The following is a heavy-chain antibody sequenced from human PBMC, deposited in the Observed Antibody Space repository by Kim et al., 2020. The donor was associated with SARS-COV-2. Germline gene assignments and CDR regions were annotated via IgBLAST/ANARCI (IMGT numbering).Heavy chain of an antibody. CDR1: GASITTSRAY. CDR2: VYFNERT. D-gene: IGHD6-19*01. Sequence: SETLSLTCTVSGASITTSRAYLSWIRQPPGVGLEWIGSVYFNERTFYNPSLKSRITISADTSKNQFTLRLTSLTATDTAVYYCTRGGGIGVADTWGQGTLVTVSS. J-gene: IGHJ5*02. V-gene: IGHV4-39*01. CDR3: TRGGGIGVADT.